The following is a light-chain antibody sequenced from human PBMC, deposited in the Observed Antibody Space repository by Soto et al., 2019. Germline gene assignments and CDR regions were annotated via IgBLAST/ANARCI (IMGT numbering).Light chain of an antibody. CDR2: YAS. V-gene: IGKV3-15*01. Sequence: EIMMTQSPATLSVSPGERATLSCRASQSGSNNLAWYQQKPGQAPRLLIYYASTRATGIPVRFSGSGSGTEFTLTISSLQSEDFALYYCQQYNNWPPITFGQGTRLEIK. J-gene: IGKJ5*01. CDR3: QQYNNWPPIT. CDR1: QSGSNN.